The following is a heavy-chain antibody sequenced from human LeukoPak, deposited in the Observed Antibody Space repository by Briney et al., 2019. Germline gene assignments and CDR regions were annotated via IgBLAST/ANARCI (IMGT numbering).Heavy chain of an antibody. CDR2: INPNSGGT. V-gene: IGHV1-2*02. J-gene: IGHJ4*02. Sequence: ASVKVSCKASGYTFTSYDINWVRQATGQGLEWMGWINPNSGGTNYAQKFQGRVTMTRDTSISTAYMELSRLRSDDTAAYYCARWGQDKGGDYWGQGTLVTVSS. CDR1: GYTFTSYD. CDR3: ARWGQDKGGDY. D-gene: IGHD7-27*01.